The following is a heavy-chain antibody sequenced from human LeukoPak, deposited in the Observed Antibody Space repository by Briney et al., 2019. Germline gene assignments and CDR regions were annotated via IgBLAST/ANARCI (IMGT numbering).Heavy chain of an antibody. Sequence: ASVKVSCKASGYTFTGYYMHWVRQAPGQGLEWMGWINPNSGGTNYAQKFQGRVTMTRDTSISTAYMELSRLRSDDTAVYYCARVNYDYVWGSYRHPAPDYWGQGTLVTVSS. CDR3: ARVNYDYVWGSYRHPAPDY. CDR1: GYTFTGYY. V-gene: IGHV1-2*02. CDR2: INPNSGGT. J-gene: IGHJ4*02. D-gene: IGHD3-16*02.